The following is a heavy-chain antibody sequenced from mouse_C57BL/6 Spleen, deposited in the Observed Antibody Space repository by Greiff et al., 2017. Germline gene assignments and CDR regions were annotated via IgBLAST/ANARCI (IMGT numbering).Heavy chain of an antibody. J-gene: IGHJ3*01. V-gene: IGHV14-1*01. CDR2: IDPEDGDT. D-gene: IGHD4-1*02. CDR3: TSQLGTFAY. Sequence: VQLQQSGAELVRPGASVKLSCTASGFNIKDYYMHRVKQRPEQGLEWIGRIDPEDGDTEYAPKFQGKATMTADTSSNTAYLQLSSLTSEDTAVYYCTSQLGTFAYWGQGTLVTVSA. CDR1: GFNIKDYY.